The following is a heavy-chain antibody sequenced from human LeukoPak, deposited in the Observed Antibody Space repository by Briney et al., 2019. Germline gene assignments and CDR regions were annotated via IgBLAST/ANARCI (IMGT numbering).Heavy chain of an antibody. CDR2: ISGDGIST. CDR3: AKATVTNYYGMDV. V-gene: IGHV3-43*02. D-gene: IGHD4-11*01. Sequence: GGSLRLSCAASGFTFDDHAMHWVRHAPGKGLEWVSLISGDGISTDYADSVKGRFTISRDNSKNSLYLQMNSLRTEDTAWYYCAKATVTNYYGMDVWGQGTTVTVSS. J-gene: IGHJ6*02. CDR1: GFTFDDHA.